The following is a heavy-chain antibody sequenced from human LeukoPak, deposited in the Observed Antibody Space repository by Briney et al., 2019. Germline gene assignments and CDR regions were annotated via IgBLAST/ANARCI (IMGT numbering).Heavy chain of an antibody. CDR2: LSGYNGDT. CDR3: ARDIERAAAGGHLVKVEDAFDI. CDR1: GYTFTSYG. D-gene: IGHD6-13*01. J-gene: IGHJ3*02. V-gene: IGHV1-18*01. Sequence: ASVKVSCKASGYTFTSYGISWVRQAPGQGLEWMGWLSGYNGDTNYAQKLQGRVTMTADTSTSTAYMELRSLRSDDTAVYSCARDIERAAAGGHLVKVEDAFDIWGQGTMVTVSS.